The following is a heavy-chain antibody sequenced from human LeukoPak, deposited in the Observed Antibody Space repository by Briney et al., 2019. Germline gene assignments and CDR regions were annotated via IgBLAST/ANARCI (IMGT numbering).Heavy chain of an antibody. CDR2: ISGRGGAT. J-gene: IGHJ5*02. V-gene: IGHV3-23*01. D-gene: IGHD3-22*01. CDR3: ARVDSSGYYST. CDR1: GFTLSSGA. Sequence: GGSLRLSCEVSGFTLSSGAVSWVRQAPGKGPEWVSTISGRGGATYYADSVKGRFTISRENAKNSLYLQMNSLRAGDTAVYYCARVDSSGYYSTWGQGTLVTVSS.